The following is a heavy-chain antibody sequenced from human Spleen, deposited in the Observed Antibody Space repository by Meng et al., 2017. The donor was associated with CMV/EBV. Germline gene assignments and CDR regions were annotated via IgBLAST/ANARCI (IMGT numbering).Heavy chain of an antibody. CDR1: GFTFSSYW. J-gene: IGHJ4*02. CDR2: IKQDGSEK. CDR3: ASGAEQFEEFVDY. D-gene: IGHD3-10*01. V-gene: IGHV3-7*01. Sequence: GESLKISCAASGFTFSSYWMSWVRQAPGKGLEWVANIKQDGSEKYYVDSVKGRFTISRDNAKNSLYLQMNSLRAEDTAVYYCASGAEQFEEFVDYWGQGTLVTVSS.